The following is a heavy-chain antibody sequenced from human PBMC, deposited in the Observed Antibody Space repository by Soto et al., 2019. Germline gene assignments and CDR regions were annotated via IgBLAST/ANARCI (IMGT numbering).Heavy chain of an antibody. Sequence: GSLSLSCAASGFTFRRFELHWVRQAPGKGLEGVSYISSSGSTAYYASSVEGRFTISRDNANNSVYLQMASLSAEDTALYSCTRAAWFPYLSFYWGQGALVTVSS. J-gene: IGHJ4*02. V-gene: IGHV3-48*03. CDR1: GFTFRRFE. CDR3: TRAAWFPYLSFY. D-gene: IGHD3-10*01. CDR2: ISSSGSTA.